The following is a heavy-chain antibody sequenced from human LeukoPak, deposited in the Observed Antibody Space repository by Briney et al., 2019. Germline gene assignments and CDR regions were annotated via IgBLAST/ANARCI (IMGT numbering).Heavy chain of an antibody. CDR3: ARAGGYSYGSFDY. J-gene: IGHJ4*02. D-gene: IGHD5-18*01. CDR2: IIPIFGTA. V-gene: IGHV1-69*05. CDR1: GGTFSSYA. Sequence: SVKVSCKASGGTFSSYAISWVRQAPGQGLEWMGRIIPIFGTANYAQKFQGRVTITTDESTSTAYMELSSLRSEDTAVYYCARAGGYSYGSFDYWGQGTLVSVSS.